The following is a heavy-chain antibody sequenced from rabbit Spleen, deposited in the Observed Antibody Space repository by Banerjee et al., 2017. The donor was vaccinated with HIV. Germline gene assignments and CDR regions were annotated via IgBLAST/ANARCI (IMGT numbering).Heavy chain of an antibody. D-gene: IGHD4-2*01. CDR3: ARGGYGGHIYAMGL. J-gene: IGHJ4*01. Sequence: QEQLVESGGGLVQPEGSLTLTCKASGFDFGSNAMCWVRQAPGKGPEWIACIVNGDGSTYYASWVNGRFTISRSTSLATVTLQVTSLTAADTATYFCARGGYGGHIYAMGLWGQGTLVTVS. CDR1: GFDFGSNA. CDR2: IVNGDGST. V-gene: IGHV1S47*01.